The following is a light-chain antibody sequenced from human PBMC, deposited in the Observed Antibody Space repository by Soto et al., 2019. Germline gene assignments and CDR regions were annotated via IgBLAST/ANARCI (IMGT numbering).Light chain of an antibody. CDR3: QSYDSSLNGVV. CDR2: GNT. CDR1: SSNIGAGYN. V-gene: IGLV1-40*01. Sequence: QSVLTQPPSVSGAPGQRVTSSCTGSSSNIGAGYNVHWYQHLPGTAPKLLIYGNTNRPSGVPDRFSCSKSGTSASLAITGLQAEEESDYYCQSYDSSLNGVVFGGGTKVTVL. J-gene: IGLJ2*01.